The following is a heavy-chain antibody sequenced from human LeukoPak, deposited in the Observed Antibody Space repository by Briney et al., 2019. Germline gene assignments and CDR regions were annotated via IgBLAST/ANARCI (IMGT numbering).Heavy chain of an antibody. CDR2: INWNGAGT. Sequence: GGSLRLSCAASGFTFSSYGMHWVRQAPGKGLEWVSGINWNGAGTAYADSVKGRFTISRDNAKNSLYLQMNSLRAEDTALYYCARSGRGYGSGSYYFDYWGQGTLVTVSS. CDR1: GFTFSSYG. J-gene: IGHJ4*02. D-gene: IGHD3-10*01. V-gene: IGHV3-20*04. CDR3: ARSGRGYGSGSYYFDY.